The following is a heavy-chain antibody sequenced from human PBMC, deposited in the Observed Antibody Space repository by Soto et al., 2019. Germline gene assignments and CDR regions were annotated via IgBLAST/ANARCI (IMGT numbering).Heavy chain of an antibody. CDR2: ISSSSSYI. J-gene: IGHJ6*02. CDR1: GFTFSSYS. CDR3: ARDGQWLDPWGDYYYGMDV. D-gene: IGHD6-19*01. Sequence: EVQLVESGGGLVKPGGSLRLSCAASGFTFSSYSMNWVRQAPGKGLEWVSSISSSSSYIYYADSVKGRFTISRDNAKNSLYLQMNSLRAEDTAVYYCARDGQWLDPWGDYYYGMDVWGQGTTVTVSS. V-gene: IGHV3-21*01.